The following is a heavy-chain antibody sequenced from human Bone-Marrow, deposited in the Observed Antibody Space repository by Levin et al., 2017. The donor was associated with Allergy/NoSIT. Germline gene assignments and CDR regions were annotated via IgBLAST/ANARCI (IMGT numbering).Heavy chain of an antibody. CDR2: FANTAKT. Sequence: CAASGFTFTRFALSWVRQAPGKGLEWVASFANTAKTYYADSVMGRFTVSRDTSTNTLFLQMNSLRAEDTAVYYCAKDHESTGWPTFDLWGQGTVVTVSS. J-gene: IGHJ4*02. V-gene: IGHV3-23*05. CDR3: AKDHESTGWPTFDL. CDR1: GFTFTRFA. D-gene: IGHD6-19*01.